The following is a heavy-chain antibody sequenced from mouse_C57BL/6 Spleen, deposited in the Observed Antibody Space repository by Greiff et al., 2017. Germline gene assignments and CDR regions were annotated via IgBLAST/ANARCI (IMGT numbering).Heavy chain of an antibody. CDR1: GFTFSSYA. CDR2: ISSGGDYI. CDR3: TREGLSTMDY. D-gene: IGHD3-1*01. J-gene: IGHJ4*01. V-gene: IGHV5-9-1*02. Sequence: EVQLQESEDGLVKPGGSLKLSCAASGFTFSSYAMPWVRQTPEKRLEWVAYISSGGDYIYYADTVKGRFTISRDNARNTLYLQMSSLKSEDTAMYYCTREGLSTMDYWGQGTSVTVSS.